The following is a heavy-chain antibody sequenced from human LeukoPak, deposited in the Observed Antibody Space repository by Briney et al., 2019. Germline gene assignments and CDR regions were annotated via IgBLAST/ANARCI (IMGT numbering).Heavy chain of an antibody. Sequence: GGSLRLSCAASGFTFSSYAMSWVRQAPGKGLEWVSAISGSGGRTYYADSVKGRFTVSRDNSKNTLYLQMNSLRAEDTAVYYCARDGRSYDILTGYPTPSAFDIWGQGTMVTVSS. J-gene: IGHJ3*02. CDR1: GFTFSSYA. CDR2: ISGSGGRT. V-gene: IGHV3-23*01. D-gene: IGHD3-9*01. CDR3: ARDGRSYDILTGYPTPSAFDI.